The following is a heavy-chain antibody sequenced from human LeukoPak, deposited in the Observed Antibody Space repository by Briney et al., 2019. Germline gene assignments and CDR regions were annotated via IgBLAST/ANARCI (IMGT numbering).Heavy chain of an antibody. CDR1: GYTFNDYY. CDR2: INANTYGT. CDR3: ARIQRSVVVPAALGF. J-gene: IGHJ4*02. Sequence: ASVKVSCKASGYTFNDYYIHWLRQAPGQGLQWMGWINANTYGTLYAKMFQGRVTMTIDASVTTAYLELRRLRSDDTAVYFCARIQRSVVVPAALGFWGQGTLVTVSS. V-gene: IGHV1-2*02. D-gene: IGHD2-2*01.